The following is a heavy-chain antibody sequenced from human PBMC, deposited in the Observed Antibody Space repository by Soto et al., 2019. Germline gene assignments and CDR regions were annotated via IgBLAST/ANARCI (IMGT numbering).Heavy chain of an antibody. CDR3: ARASGRYFDWLYGELESLSGDAFDI. CDR1: GFTFSSYA. J-gene: IGHJ3*02. CDR2: ISYDGSNK. V-gene: IGHV3-30-3*01. Sequence: GGSLRLSCAASGFTFSSYAMHWVRQAPGKGLEWVAVISYDGSNKYYADSVKGRFTISRDNSKNTLYLQMNSLRAEDTAVYYCARASGRYFDWLYGELESLSGDAFDIWGQGTMVTVSS. D-gene: IGHD3-9*01.